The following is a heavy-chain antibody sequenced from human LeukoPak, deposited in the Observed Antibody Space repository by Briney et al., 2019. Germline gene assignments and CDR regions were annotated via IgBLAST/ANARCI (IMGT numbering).Heavy chain of an antibody. D-gene: IGHD1-26*01. CDR3: ARDSMGPIVGYFDY. CDR2: ISHSGLST. Sequence: GGSLRLSCTTSRFTFSDYFMTWIRQAPGKGLEWISYISHSGLSTYYADSVKGRFTISRDNAKNSLNLQLNSLRTEDTAVYYCARDSMGPIVGYFDYWGQGTVVSVSS. V-gene: IGHV3-11*01. J-gene: IGHJ4*02. CDR1: RFTFSDYF.